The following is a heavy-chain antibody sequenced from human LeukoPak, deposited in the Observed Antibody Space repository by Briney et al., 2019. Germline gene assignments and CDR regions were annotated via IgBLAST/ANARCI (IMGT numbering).Heavy chain of an antibody. CDR3: ARGFPTYYYDSSGYPIFDY. CDR1: GFTLSSHG. V-gene: IGHV3-33*01. J-gene: IGHJ4*02. Sequence: GGSLRLSCAASGFTLSSHGMHWVRQAPGQGLEWVAVIWSDGSNQYYADSVKGRFTISRDNSKSTLFLQMISLRAEDTAVYYCARGFPTYYYDSSGYPIFDYWGQGSLVTVSS. CDR2: IWSDGSNQ. D-gene: IGHD3-22*01.